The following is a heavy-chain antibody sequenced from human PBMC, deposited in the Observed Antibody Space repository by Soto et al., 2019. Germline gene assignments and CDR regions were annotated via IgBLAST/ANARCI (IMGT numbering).Heavy chain of an antibody. Sequence: EVQLLESGGGLVQPGGSLRLSLAAFGFSFSNYAMSWVRQAPGKGLEWVSTIRGGDGNKYYADSVQGRFTISRDNSKKTLYLQVSSLRAEDTAVYYCAKKFHFGSGSFLYYFDSWGQGTLVTVSS. CDR2: IRGGDGNK. V-gene: IGHV3-23*01. J-gene: IGHJ4*02. CDR3: AKKFHFGSGSFLYYFDS. D-gene: IGHD3-10*01. CDR1: GFSFSNYA.